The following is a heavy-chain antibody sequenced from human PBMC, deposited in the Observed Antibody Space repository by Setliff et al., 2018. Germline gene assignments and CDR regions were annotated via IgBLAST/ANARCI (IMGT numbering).Heavy chain of an antibody. D-gene: IGHD3-10*01. CDR3: AKNGFGVVALGVNNWFDP. CDR2: ISGSGGST. Sequence: GGSLRLSCAASGFTFSSYAMSWVRQAPGKGLEWVSVISGSGGSTYYADSVKGRFTISRDNSKNTLYLQMNSLRAEDTAVYYCAKNGFGVVALGVNNWFDPWGQGSQVTAPQ. J-gene: IGHJ5*02. CDR1: GFTFSSYA. V-gene: IGHV3-23*01.